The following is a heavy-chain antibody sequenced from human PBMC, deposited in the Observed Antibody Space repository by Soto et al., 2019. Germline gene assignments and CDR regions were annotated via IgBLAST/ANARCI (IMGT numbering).Heavy chain of an antibody. D-gene: IGHD2-2*01. J-gene: IGHJ4*02. CDR1: GYTFTSYD. Sequence: QVPLVQSGAEVKKPGASVKVSCKASGYTFTSYDINWVRQATGQGLEWMGWMNPNSGNTGYAQKFQGRVTMTRNTSISTAYMELSSLRSEDTAVYYCASRIVVVPSTLVDYWGQGTLVTVSS. V-gene: IGHV1-8*01. CDR3: ASRIVVVPSTLVDY. CDR2: MNPNSGNT.